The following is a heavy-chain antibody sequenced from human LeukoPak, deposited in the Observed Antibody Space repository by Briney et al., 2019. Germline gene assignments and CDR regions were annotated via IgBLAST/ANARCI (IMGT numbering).Heavy chain of an antibody. CDR2: ISWNSGSI. V-gene: IGHV3-9*01. J-gene: IGHJ6*02. CDR3: AKDIRVEYYYGMDV. CDR1: GFTFDDYA. Sequence: PGRSLRLSCAASGFTFDDYAMHWVRQAPGKGLEWVSGISWNSGSIGYADSVKGRFTISRDNAKNSLYLQMNSPRAEDTALYYCAKDIRVEYYYGMDVWGQGTTVTVSS.